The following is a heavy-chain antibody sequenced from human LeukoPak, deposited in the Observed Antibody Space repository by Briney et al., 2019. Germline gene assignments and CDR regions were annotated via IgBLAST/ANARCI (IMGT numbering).Heavy chain of an antibody. Sequence: GGSLRLSCAASGFTFSDYILDWVRQAPGKGLEWVGRIRRGANSYTTEYAASVKGRFTISRDDSKDSLYLHMNSLKTEDTAVYHCSRDGGEGGNSAFDIWGQGTMVTVSS. CDR3: SRDGGEGGNSAFDI. CDR2: IRRGANSYTT. V-gene: IGHV3-72*01. D-gene: IGHD3-16*01. J-gene: IGHJ3*02. CDR1: GFTFSDYI.